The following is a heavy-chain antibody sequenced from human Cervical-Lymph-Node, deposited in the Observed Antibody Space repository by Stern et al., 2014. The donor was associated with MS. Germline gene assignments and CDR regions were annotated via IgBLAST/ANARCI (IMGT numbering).Heavy chain of an antibody. CDR1: GVTFTSDA. J-gene: IGHJ4*02. V-gene: IGHV1-69*01. CDR3: AGGDKKFDY. CDR2: IIPLFATS. Sequence: QVQLVESGAEVRKPGSSVKVSCNVSGVTFTSDAINWVRQAPGQGLEWVVVIIPLFATSNYEPKSQGPVTVIDEEAKCPTKTAMRSMRSEDTALYYCAGGDKKFDYWGQGTLVIVSS. D-gene: IGHD3-16*01.